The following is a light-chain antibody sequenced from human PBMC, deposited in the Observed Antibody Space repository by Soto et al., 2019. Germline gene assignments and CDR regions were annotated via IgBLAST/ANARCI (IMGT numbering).Light chain of an antibody. V-gene: IGLV2-18*01. Sequence: QSVMTQPPSVSGSPGQSVTISCTGTNSDVGSYNRVSWYQQPPGTAPKLMIYEVSNRPSGVPDRFSGSKSGNTASLTISGLQAEDEADYYCSLYTSSSTVVFGGGTKLTVL. CDR1: NSDVGSYNR. J-gene: IGLJ2*01. CDR2: EVS. CDR3: SLYTSSSTVV.